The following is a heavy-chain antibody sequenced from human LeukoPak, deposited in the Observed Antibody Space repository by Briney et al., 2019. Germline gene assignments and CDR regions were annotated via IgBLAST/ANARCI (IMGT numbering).Heavy chain of an antibody. D-gene: IGHD3-3*01. Sequence: SVKVSCKASGGTFSSYAISWVRQAPGQGLEWMGGIIPIFGTANYAQKFQGRVTITADKSTSTAYMELSSLRSEDTAVYYCARGPDLRFLEWSYYFDYWGQGTLVTVSS. CDR1: GGTFSSYA. V-gene: IGHV1-69*06. CDR2: IIPIFGTA. J-gene: IGHJ4*02. CDR3: ARGPDLRFLEWSYYFDY.